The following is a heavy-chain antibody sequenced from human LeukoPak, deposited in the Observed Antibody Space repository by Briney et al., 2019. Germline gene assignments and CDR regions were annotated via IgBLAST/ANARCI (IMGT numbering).Heavy chain of an antibody. CDR2: ISYDGSNK. CDR3: ANGWAYFDY. Sequence: GGSLRLSCAASGFTFSSYGMHWVRQAPGKGLEWVAVISYDGSNKYYADSVKGRFTISRDNSKNTLYLQMNSLRAEDTAVYYRANGWAYFDYWGQGTLVTVSS. CDR1: GFTFSSYG. J-gene: IGHJ4*02. V-gene: IGHV3-30*18. D-gene: IGHD3-16*01.